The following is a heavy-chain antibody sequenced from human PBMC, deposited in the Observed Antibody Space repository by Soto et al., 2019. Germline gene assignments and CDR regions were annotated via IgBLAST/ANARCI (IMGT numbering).Heavy chain of an antibody. Sequence: ASVEVSCKASGYTFTNYGFSWVLQAPGQGLELMGWISVYNGDTNFAQKFQARVTLTTDTSTSPAYMELRNLRTDDTAVYYCARSGRYYGGDTAYWGQGTLVTVSS. V-gene: IGHV1-18*01. CDR2: ISVYNGDT. J-gene: IGHJ4*02. CDR3: ARSGRYYGGDTAY. D-gene: IGHD2-21*02. CDR1: GYTFTNYG.